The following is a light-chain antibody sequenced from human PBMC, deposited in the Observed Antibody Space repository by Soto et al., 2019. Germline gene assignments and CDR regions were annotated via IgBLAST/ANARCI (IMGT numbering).Light chain of an antibody. Sequence: QSVLTQPASVSGSPGQSITNSCTGTSSDVGAYSYVSWYQQHPGKAPKLMIYEVSNRPSGVSNRFSGSKSGSTASLTISGLQAEDEADYYCSSYTTRSTVVFGGGTKVTVL. CDR1: SSDVGAYSY. CDR2: EVS. CDR3: SSYTTRSTVV. V-gene: IGLV2-14*01. J-gene: IGLJ2*01.